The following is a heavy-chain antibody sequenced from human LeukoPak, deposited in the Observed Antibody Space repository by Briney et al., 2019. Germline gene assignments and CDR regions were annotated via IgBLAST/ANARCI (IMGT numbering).Heavy chain of an antibody. Sequence: PSETLSLTCAVYGGSFSGYYWSWIRQPPGKGLEWIGEINHSGSTNYNPSLESRVTISVDTSKNQFSLKLSSVTAADTAVYYCVRQLSHYSYYYYMDVWGKGTTVTVSS. CDR2: INHSGST. CDR1: GGSFSGYY. J-gene: IGHJ6*03. V-gene: IGHV4-34*01. D-gene: IGHD1-1*01. CDR3: VRQLSHYSYYYYMDV.